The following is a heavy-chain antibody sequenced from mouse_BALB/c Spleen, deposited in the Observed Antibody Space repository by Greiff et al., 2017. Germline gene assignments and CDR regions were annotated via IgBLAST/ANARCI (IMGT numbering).Heavy chain of an antibody. V-gene: IGHV2-6-7*01. CDR1: GFSLTGYG. CDR3: AREPYGKGYAMDY. CDR2: IWGDGST. J-gene: IGHJ4*01. D-gene: IGHD2-1*01. Sequence: QVQLQQSGPGLVAPSQSLSITCTVSGFSLTGYGVNWVRQPPGKGLEWLGMIWGDGSTDYNSALKSRLSISKDNSKSQVFLKMNSLQTDDTARYYCAREPYGKGYAMDYWGQGTSVTVSS.